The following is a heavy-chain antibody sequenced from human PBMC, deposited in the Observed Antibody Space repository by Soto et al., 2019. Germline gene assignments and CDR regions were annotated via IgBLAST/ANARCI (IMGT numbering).Heavy chain of an antibody. CDR1: GFSYGGYG. CDR3: ARDLTSGYTDS. Sequence: QVHLVESGGGVVQPGGSLRLSCVASGFSYGGYGMHWVRQAPGKGLEWVAVIWHDGGRKYYADSVKGRFTVSRDNAKNTLYLQMNRLRAEDTDVYYCARDLTSGYTDSWGQGTLVIVSS. D-gene: IGHD3-22*01. J-gene: IGHJ5*01. CDR2: IWHDGGRK. V-gene: IGHV3-33*01.